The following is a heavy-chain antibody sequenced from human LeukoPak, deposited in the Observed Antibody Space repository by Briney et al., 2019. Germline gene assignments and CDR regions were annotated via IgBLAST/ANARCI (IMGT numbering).Heavy chain of an antibody. D-gene: IGHD1-26*01. V-gene: IGHV3-33*01. CDR1: GGTFSSYG. Sequence: SCKASGGTFSSYGMHWVRQAPGKGLEWVAVIWYDGSNKYYADSVKGRFTISRDNSKNTLYLQMNSLRAEDTAVYYCARAPTSYYYFDYWGQGTLVTVSS. J-gene: IGHJ4*02. CDR2: IWYDGSNK. CDR3: ARAPTSYYYFDY.